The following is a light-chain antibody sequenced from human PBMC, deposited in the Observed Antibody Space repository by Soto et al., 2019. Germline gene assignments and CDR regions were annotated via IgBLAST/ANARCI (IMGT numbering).Light chain of an antibody. J-gene: IGKJ1*01. Sequence: EIVLTQSPGTLSLSPGERATHSCRASQSVSSNCLAWYQQKPGQAPNLLIYGASSRATDIPDRFSASGSGTDFTLTISGLEPEDFAVYFCQQYGTSPQTFGQGTKVDIK. CDR1: QSVSSNC. CDR3: QQYGTSPQT. V-gene: IGKV3-20*01. CDR2: GAS.